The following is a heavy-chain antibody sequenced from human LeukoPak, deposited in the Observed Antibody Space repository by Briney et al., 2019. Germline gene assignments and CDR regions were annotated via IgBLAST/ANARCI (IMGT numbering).Heavy chain of an antibody. Sequence: SVKVSCKASGGTFSIYAISWARQAPGQGLEWMGGIIPIFGTANYAQKFQGRVTITADESTSTAYMELSSLRSEDTAVYYCARGTCSGGSCYSAPSNWFDPWGQGTLVTVSS. CDR3: ARGTCSGGSCYSAPSNWFDP. CDR2: IIPIFGTA. V-gene: IGHV1-69*13. CDR1: GGTFSIYA. J-gene: IGHJ5*02. D-gene: IGHD2-15*01.